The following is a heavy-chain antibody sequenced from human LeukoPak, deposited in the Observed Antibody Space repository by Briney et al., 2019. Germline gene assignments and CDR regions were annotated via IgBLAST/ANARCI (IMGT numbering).Heavy chain of an antibody. CDR1: GFTFTSSA. D-gene: IGHD3-9*01. V-gene: IGHV1-58*01. CDR3: AAVPEYDILTGYLVDY. J-gene: IGHJ4*02. Sequence: ASVKVSCKASGFTFTSSAVQWVRQARGQRLERIGWIVVGSGNTNYAQKFQERVTITRDMSTSTAYMELSSLRSEDTAVYYCAAVPEYDILTGYLVDYWGQGTLVTVSS. CDR2: IVVGSGNT.